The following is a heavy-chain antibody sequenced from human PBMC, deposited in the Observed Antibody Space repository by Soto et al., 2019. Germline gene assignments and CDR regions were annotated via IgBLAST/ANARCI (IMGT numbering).Heavy chain of an antibody. J-gene: IGHJ4*02. V-gene: IGHV3-13*01. Sequence: GGSLRLSCAASGFTFSSYDMHWVRQATGKGLEWVSAIGTAGDTYYPGSVKGRFTISRENAKNSLYLQMNSLRAGDTAVYYCARGTMVRGVMGFYYFDYWGQGTLVTVSS. CDR3: ARGTMVRGVMGFYYFDY. D-gene: IGHD3-10*01. CDR1: GFTFSSYD. CDR2: IGTAGDT.